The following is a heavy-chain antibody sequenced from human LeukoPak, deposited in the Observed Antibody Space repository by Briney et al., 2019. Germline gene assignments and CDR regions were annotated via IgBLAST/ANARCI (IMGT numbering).Heavy chain of an antibody. J-gene: IGHJ3*02. CDR1: GFTFSSYW. Sequence: GGSLRLSCAASGFTFSSYWMSWVRQAPGKGLEWVANIKQDGSGKYYVDSVNGRFTIARDNAKNSLYLQMNSLRAEDTAVYYCAREEKAPGSYYDFWSGYYPDAFDIWGQGTMVTVSS. V-gene: IGHV3-7*01. CDR3: AREEKAPGSYYDFWSGYYPDAFDI. CDR2: IKQDGSGK. D-gene: IGHD3-3*01.